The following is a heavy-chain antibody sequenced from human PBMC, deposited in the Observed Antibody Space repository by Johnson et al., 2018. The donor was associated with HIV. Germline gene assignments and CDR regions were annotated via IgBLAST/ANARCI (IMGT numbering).Heavy chain of an antibody. D-gene: IGHD6-6*01. V-gene: IGHV3-30*03. Sequence: QVQLVESGGGVVQPGRSLRLSCAASGFTFSSYGMHWVRQAPGKGLEWAAVISYDGSDKYYADSVKGRFTISRDNSKTTLFLHINSLRAEDMAVYYCARDRRSSFDIWGQGTMVAVSS. CDR2: ISYDGSDK. CDR3: ARDRRSSFDI. J-gene: IGHJ3*02. CDR1: GFTFSSYG.